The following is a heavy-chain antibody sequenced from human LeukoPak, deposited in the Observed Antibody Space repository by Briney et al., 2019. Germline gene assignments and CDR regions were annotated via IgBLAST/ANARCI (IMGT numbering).Heavy chain of an antibody. J-gene: IGHJ4*02. CDR1: GGSISSGSYY. D-gene: IGHD3-10*01. Sequence: PSQTLSLTCTVPGGSISSGSYYWSWIRHPAGKGLEWIGRIYTSGSTNYNPSLKSRVTISVDTSKNQFSLKLSSVTAADTAVYYCASFNYGSGRIDYWGQGTLVTVSS. V-gene: IGHV4-61*02. CDR2: IYTSGST. CDR3: ASFNYGSGRIDY.